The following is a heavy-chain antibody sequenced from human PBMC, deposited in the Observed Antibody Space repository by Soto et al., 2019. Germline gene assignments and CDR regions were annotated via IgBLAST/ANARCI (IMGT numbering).Heavy chain of an antibody. V-gene: IGHV1-46*01. J-gene: IGHJ4*02. CDR3: ARAQDDTAMPQLGY. CDR2: INPSGGST. CDR1: GYTFTSYY. Sequence: RASVKVSCKASGYTFTSYYMPSVRQAPGQGLQWMGIINPSGGSTSYAQKFQGRVTMTRATCTSTVYMELWSLRSEDTAVYYCARAQDDTAMPQLGYWGQGTLVTVSS. D-gene: IGHD5-18*01.